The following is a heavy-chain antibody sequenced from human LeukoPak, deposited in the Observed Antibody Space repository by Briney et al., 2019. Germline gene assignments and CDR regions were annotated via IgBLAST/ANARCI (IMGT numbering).Heavy chain of an antibody. CDR1: GFTFTNYN. D-gene: IGHD4/OR15-4a*01. J-gene: IGHJ4*02. Sequence: GGSLRLSCAASGFTFTNYNMNWVRQAPGKGLEWVSSITSGSRYIYYGDSVKGRFTISRDNAKNSLFLQMNSLRAEDTAVYYCARRAGAYSHPYDYWGQGTLVTVSS. CDR2: ITSGSRYI. CDR3: ARRAGAYSHPYDY. V-gene: IGHV3-21*04.